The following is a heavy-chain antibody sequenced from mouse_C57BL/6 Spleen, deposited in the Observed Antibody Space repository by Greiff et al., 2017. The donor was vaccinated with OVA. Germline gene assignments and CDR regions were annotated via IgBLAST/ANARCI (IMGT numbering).Heavy chain of an antibody. Sequence: VQLQQSGAELVKPGASVKLSCTASGFNIKDYYMHWVKQRTEQGLEWIGRIDPEDGETKYAPKFQGKATLTADTSSNTAYLQLSSLASEDAAVDCCAGSQSEALVYWGQGTTLTVSS. V-gene: IGHV14-2*01. CDR2: IDPEDGET. CDR3: AGSQSEALVY. CDR1: GFNIKDYY. J-gene: IGHJ2*01.